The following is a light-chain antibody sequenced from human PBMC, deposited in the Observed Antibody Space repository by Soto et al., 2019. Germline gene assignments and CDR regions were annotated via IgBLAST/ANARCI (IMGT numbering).Light chain of an antibody. CDR1: QSVLYSSDNKNY. V-gene: IGKV4-1*01. CDR2: WTS. CDR3: QQYYTTPLT. J-gene: IGKJ4*01. Sequence: DIVMTQSPDSLAVSLGERATINCKSSQSVLYSSDNKNYLAWYQQRPGQPPKLLIFWTSIRESGVPDRFIGSGSGTDFTLTISSLRAEDVAVYYCQQYYTTPLTFGGGTKVDIK.